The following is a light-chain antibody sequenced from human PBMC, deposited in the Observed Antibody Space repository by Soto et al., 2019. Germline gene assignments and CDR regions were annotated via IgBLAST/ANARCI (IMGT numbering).Light chain of an antibody. CDR2: EVS. J-gene: IGLJ1*01. V-gene: IGLV2-14*01. CDR1: SSDVGGYNY. Sequence: QSALTQPASVSGSLGQSITVSCTGSSSDVGGYNYVSWYQQHPGRAPKLIIYEVSHRPSGVSNRFSGSKSGNTASLTISGLQTDDEALYHCSAFTGGSTLYVFGTGTKLTV. CDR3: SAFTGGSTLYV.